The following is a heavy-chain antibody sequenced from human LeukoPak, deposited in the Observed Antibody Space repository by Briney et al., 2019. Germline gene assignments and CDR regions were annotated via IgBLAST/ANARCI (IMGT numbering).Heavy chain of an antibody. D-gene: IGHD4-17*01. V-gene: IGHV3-7*01. CDR3: VNDYARQRRY. Sequence: GGSLTHSCAASGFIFSDYWMSWGRQAPGKGLEWVANIKLDGSEKYYEDSVKGRFTISRDNAKNSLYLQMNSLRAEDTAVYYCVNDYARQRRYWGQGTLVTVSS. CDR1: GFIFSDYW. J-gene: IGHJ4*02. CDR2: IKLDGSEK.